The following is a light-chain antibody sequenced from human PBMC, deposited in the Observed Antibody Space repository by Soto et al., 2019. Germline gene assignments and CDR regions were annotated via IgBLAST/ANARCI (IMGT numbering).Light chain of an antibody. CDR1: QRLLYSDGNTY. J-gene: IGKJ1*01. CDR3: MQGTHWPPWT. Sequence: VVMTQSPLSLPVTLGQPASISCSSSQRLLYSDGNTYLNWFQQRPGQSPRRLIYKVSNRDSGVPDRFSGSGSGTDFTLKISRVEAEDVGVYYCMQGTHWPPWTFGQGTKVDIK. V-gene: IGKV2-30*01. CDR2: KVS.